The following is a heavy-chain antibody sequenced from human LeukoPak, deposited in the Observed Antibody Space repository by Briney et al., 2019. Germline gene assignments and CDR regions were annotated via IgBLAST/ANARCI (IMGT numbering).Heavy chain of an antibody. CDR1: GFSFSAAW. CDR2: IKNDGSDK. V-gene: IGHV3-7*01. Sequence: GGSLRLSCEASGFSFSAAWMTWVRQAPGKGLEWVATIKNDGSDKYYVDSVKGRFTLSRDNAKNLVYLQMNSLRVEDTAVYYCVNLGYSDGGQGTLVTISS. J-gene: IGHJ4*02. D-gene: IGHD5-12*01. CDR3: VNLGYSD.